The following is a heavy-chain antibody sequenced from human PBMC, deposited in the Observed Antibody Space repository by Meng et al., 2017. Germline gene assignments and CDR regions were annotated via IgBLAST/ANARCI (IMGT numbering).Heavy chain of an antibody. CDR2: INHRGRA. CDR3: ARVLDPVLVEFDY. J-gene: IGHJ4*02. D-gene: IGHD3/OR15-3a*01. CDR1: GGLFRGYY. V-gene: IGHV4-34*01. Sequence: QAQPRQWGDGLFMPPQPPSLPRPVCGGLFRGYYWGWDRQAPGKGLGWIGEINHRGRANYNPSLNSRGTISVDTSKNQFSLKLSSVTAADTAVYYCARVLDPVLVEFDYWGQGTLGHRLL.